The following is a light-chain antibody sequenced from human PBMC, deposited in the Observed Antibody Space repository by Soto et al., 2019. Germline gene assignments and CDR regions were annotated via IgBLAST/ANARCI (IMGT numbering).Light chain of an antibody. CDR1: SSDVGTYDY. V-gene: IGLV2-11*01. J-gene: IGLJ1*01. CDR3: CSYAGRSAYFV. Sequence: QSALTQPRSVSGSPGQSVTISCTGTSSDVGTYDYVSWYQLHPGKAPKVVIYDVSQRPSGVPDRFSGSKSGNTASLTISGLQGEDEADYYCCSYAGRSAYFVFGTGTKVTV. CDR2: DVS.